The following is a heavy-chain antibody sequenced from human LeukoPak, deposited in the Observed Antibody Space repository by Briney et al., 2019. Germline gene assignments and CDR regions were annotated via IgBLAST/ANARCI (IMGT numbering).Heavy chain of an antibody. J-gene: IGHJ6*03. V-gene: IGHV3-23*01. CDR3: VKFRGIQHYNYHMDV. CDR2: LTGSGGNT. CDR1: GFTFSSYA. D-gene: IGHD3-10*01. Sequence: GGSLRLSCTASGFTFSSYAMSWVRQAPGKGLEWVSGLTGSGGNTYYADSVKGRFTISRDNSKNTLSLQMNSLRAEDAAVYYCVKFRGIQHYNYHMDVWGKGTTVTVTS.